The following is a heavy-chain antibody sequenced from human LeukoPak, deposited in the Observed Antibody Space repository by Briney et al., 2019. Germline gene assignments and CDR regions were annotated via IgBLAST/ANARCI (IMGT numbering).Heavy chain of an antibody. CDR2: IRSKANSYAT. CDR3: LLSNLHYYYYYMDV. CDR1: GFTFSGSA. V-gene: IGHV3-73*01. Sequence: PGGSLRLSCAASGFTFSGSAMHWVRQASGKGLEWVDRIRSKANSYATAYAASVKGRFTISRDDSKNTAYLQMNSLKTEDTAVYYCLLSNLHYYYYYMDVWGKGTTVTVSS. J-gene: IGHJ6*03.